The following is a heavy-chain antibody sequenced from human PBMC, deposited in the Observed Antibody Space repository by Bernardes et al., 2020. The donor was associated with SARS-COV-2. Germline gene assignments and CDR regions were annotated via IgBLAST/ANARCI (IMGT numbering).Heavy chain of an antibody. CDR3: ATMIRAIDY. D-gene: IGHD3-10*01. V-gene: IGHV1-18*04. CDR1: GDTFTGYG. Sequence: ASVKVSCKASGDTFTGYGFSWVRQAPGQGLEWMGWISFHTGQTDYALRFQGRVTMTTDTATRTAFMELRSLRSDDTAMYYCATMIRAIDYWGQGTLVTVSS. CDR2: ISFHTGQT. J-gene: IGHJ4*02.